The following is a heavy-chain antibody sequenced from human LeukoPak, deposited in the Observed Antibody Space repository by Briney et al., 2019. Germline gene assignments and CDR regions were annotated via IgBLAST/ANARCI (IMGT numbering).Heavy chain of an antibody. J-gene: IGHJ6*02. Sequence: SETLSLTCTVSGGSISSGDYYWSWIRQPPGKGLEWIGYIYYSGSTYYNPSLKSRVTISVDTSKNQFSLKLSSVAAADTAVYYCARVPGYSSGGYGMDVWGQGTTVTVSS. CDR1: GGSISSGDYY. CDR3: ARVPGYSSGGYGMDV. CDR2: IYYSGST. V-gene: IGHV4-30-4*01. D-gene: IGHD6-25*01.